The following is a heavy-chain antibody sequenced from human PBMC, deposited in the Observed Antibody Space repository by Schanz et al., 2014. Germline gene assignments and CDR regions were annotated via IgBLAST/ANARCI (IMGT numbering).Heavy chain of an antibody. J-gene: IGHJ3*02. CDR1: GFNLRRYS. Sequence: QLVESGGGLVKPGGSLRLSCATSGFNLRRYSMNWVRQAPGGGLEWVSSISATSNFVHYAASVEGRFTVSRDNANNVMYLQMNSLRVGDTALYFCAKDPHKDYGGKPQAFDIWGQGTMVTVSS. D-gene: IGHD4-17*01. V-gene: IGHV3-21*01. CDR3: AKDPHKDYGGKPQAFDI. CDR2: ISATSNFV.